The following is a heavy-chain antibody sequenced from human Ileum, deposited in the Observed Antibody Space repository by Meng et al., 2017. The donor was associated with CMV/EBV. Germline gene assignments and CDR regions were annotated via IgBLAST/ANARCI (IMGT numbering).Heavy chain of an antibody. CDR1: GYTFTSYD. D-gene: IGHD2-2*01. CDR3: ARGLVKYCSSTSCSGGRKY. Sequence: ASVKVSCKASGYTFTSYDINCVRQATGQGLEWMGWMNPNSGNTGYAQKFQGRVTMTRNNSISTAYMELSSLRSEDTAVYYCARGLVKYCSSTSCSGGRKYWGQGTLVTVSS. CDR2: MNPNSGNT. J-gene: IGHJ4*02. V-gene: IGHV1-8*01.